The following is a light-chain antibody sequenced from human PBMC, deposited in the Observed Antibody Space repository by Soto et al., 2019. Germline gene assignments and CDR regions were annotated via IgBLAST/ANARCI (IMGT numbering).Light chain of an antibody. V-gene: IGKV1-33*01. CDR2: AAS. CDR1: QSISNH. Sequence: DIQITQSPSSLSASVEDRVIITCRASQSISNHLNWYEQKPGKAPKLLIYAASSLQSGVPSRFSGSGSGTDFTLTISSLQPEDIATYYCQQYDNLPLTFGGGTKVDIK. CDR3: QQYDNLPLT. J-gene: IGKJ4*01.